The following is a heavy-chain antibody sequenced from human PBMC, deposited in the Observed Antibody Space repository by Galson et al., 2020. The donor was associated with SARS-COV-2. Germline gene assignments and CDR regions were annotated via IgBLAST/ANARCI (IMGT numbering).Heavy chain of an antibody. CDR3: AREGVLLWFGELSAFDI. V-gene: IGHV1-8*01. J-gene: IGHJ3*02. CDR1: GYTFTSYD. CDR2: MNPNSGNT. D-gene: IGHD3-10*01. Sequence: ASVKVYCKASGYTFTSYDINWVRQATGQGLEWMGWMNPNSGNTGYAQKFQGRVTMTRNTSISTAYMELSSLRSEDTAVYYCAREGVLLWFGELSAFDIWGQGTMVTVSS.